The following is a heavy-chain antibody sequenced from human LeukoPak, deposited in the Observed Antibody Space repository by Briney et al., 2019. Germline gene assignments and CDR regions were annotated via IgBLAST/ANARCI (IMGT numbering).Heavy chain of an antibody. V-gene: IGHV3-48*03. CDR3: ARALYSGYDRESEY. J-gene: IGHJ4*02. CDR2: ISSSGTTI. Sequence: TGGSLRLSCAASGFTFSSYEMNWVRQAPGKGLEWVPYISSSGTTIYYADSVKGRFTISRDNAKNSLYLKMNSLRAEDTAFYYCARALYSGYDRESEYWGQGTLVTVSS. D-gene: IGHD5-12*01. CDR1: GFTFSSYE.